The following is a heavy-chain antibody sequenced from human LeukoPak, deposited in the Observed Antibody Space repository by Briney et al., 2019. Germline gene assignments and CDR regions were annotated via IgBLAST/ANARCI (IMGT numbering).Heavy chain of an antibody. CDR3: AKDREMRYWQGGFDS. Sequence: GASVKVSCKASGYTFTGYYMHWLRQAPGHGLEWMGWIDPRTGDTHYAQQFRDRFSLTRDTSSSTAYMDLSRLTSDDTAIYFCAKDREMRYWQGGFDSWGQGTLLTVSS. CDR2: IDPRTGDT. CDR1: GYTFTGYY. V-gene: IGHV1-2*02. D-gene: IGHD2-15*01. J-gene: IGHJ4*02.